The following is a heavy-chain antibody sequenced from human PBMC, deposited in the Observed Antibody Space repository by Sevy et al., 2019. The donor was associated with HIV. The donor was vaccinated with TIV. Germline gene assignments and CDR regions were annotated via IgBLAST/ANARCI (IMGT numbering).Heavy chain of an antibody. D-gene: IGHD2-15*01. CDR1: GFTFSSYA. Sequence: GGSLRLSCAASGFTFSSYAMSWVRQAPGKGLEWVSAISGSGGSTYYADSVKGRFTISRDNSKNTLYLQMNSLRAEDTAVYYCGKVGGIVVVVAATQVSPYFDYWGQGTLVTVSS. V-gene: IGHV3-23*01. CDR3: GKVGGIVVVVAATQVSPYFDY. CDR2: ISGSGGST. J-gene: IGHJ4*02.